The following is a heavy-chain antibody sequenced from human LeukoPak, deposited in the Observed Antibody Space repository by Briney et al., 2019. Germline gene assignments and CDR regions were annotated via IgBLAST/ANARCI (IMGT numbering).Heavy chain of an antibody. CDR2: IKSKTDGGTT. D-gene: IGHD6-13*01. CDR1: GFTFSNAW. J-gene: IGHJ4*02. V-gene: IGHV3-15*01. Sequence: PGGSLRLSCAASGFTFSNAWMSWVRQAPGKGLEWLGRIKSKTDGGTTDYAAPVKGRFTISRDDSKNTLYLQMNSLKTEDTAVYYCAYCSSSSWNYRGQGTLVTVSS. CDR3: AYCSSSSWNY.